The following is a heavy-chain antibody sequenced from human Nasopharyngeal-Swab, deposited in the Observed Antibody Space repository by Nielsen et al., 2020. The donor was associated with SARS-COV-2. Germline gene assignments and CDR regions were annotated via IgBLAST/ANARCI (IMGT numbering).Heavy chain of an antibody. J-gene: IGHJ4*02. CDR2: ISSSSSYI. V-gene: IGHV3-21*01. CDR3: ARGTILD. Sequence: VRQAPGKGLEWVSSISSSSSYIYYADSVKGRFTISRDNAKNSLYLQMNSLRAEDTAIYYCARGTILDWGQGTPVTVSS. D-gene: IGHD2-21*01.